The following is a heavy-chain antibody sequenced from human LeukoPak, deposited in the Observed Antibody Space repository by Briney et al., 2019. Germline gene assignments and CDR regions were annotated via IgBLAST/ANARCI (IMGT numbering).Heavy chain of an antibody. Sequence: SETLSLTCTVSGGSISSGSYYWSWIRQPAGKGLEWIGRIYNSGNTNYNPSLKSRVTISVDTSKNQFSLKLNSVTAADTAVYYCARSGTYYNNWFDPWGQGTLATVSS. D-gene: IGHD3-10*01. CDR2: IYNSGNT. CDR3: ARSGTYYNNWFDP. V-gene: IGHV4-61*02. J-gene: IGHJ5*02. CDR1: GGSISSGSYY.